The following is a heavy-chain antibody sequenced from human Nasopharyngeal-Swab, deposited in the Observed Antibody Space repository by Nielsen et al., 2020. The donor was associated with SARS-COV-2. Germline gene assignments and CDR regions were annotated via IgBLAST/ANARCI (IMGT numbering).Heavy chain of an antibody. CDR2: ISSSSSYI. V-gene: IGHV3-21*01. D-gene: IGHD3-9*01. CDR1: GFTFSSYN. Sequence: GGSLRLSCAASGFTFSSYNMNWVRQAPGKGLEWFSSISSSSSYIYYADSVKGRFTISRDNAKNSLYLQMNSLRAEDTAVYYCARGCVLTGPNCYYYGMDVWGQGTTVTVSS. J-gene: IGHJ6*02. CDR3: ARGCVLTGPNCYYYGMDV.